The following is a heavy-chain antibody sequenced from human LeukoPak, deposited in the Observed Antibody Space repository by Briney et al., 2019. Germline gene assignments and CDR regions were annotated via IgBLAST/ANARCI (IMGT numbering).Heavy chain of an antibody. Sequence: SETLSLTCTGSGVSISSYYWSWIRQPAGKGLEWIGRIYTSGSTNYNPSLKSRVTMSVDTSKNQFSLKLSSVTAADTAVYYCARSRYSSGWYDFDYWGQGTLVTVSS. J-gene: IGHJ4*02. CDR3: ARSRYSSGWYDFDY. V-gene: IGHV4-4*07. D-gene: IGHD6-19*01. CDR2: IYTSGST. CDR1: GVSISSYY.